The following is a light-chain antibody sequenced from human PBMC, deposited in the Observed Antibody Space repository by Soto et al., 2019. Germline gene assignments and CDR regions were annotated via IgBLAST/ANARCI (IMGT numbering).Light chain of an antibody. CDR3: QQYRTPSQT. CDR1: QSVSSN. Sequence: EIVMTQSPATLSVSPGERATLSCRASQSVSSNLAWYQQKPGQAPRLLIYGASTRATGIPARFSATGSETDFTLAISRLEPEDFAVYYCQQYRTPSQTFGQGTKVE. V-gene: IGKV3-15*01. CDR2: GAS. J-gene: IGKJ1*01.